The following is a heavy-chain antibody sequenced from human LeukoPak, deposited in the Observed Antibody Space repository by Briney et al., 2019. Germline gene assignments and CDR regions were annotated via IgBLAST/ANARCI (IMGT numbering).Heavy chain of an antibody. CDR3: ARLSGSYLPAGY. CDR1: GGSISSSSYY. J-gene: IGHJ4*02. CDR2: LYYSGST. Sequence: SETLSLTCTVSGGSISSSSYYWGWIRQPPGKGLEWIGSLYYSGSTYYNPSLKSRVTISIDTSKNQFSLKLSSVTAADTAVYYCARLSGSYLPAGYGGQGTLVTVSS. D-gene: IGHD1-26*01. V-gene: IGHV4-39*01.